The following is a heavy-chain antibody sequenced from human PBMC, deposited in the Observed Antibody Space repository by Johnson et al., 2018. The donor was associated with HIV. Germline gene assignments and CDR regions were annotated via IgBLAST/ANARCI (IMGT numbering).Heavy chain of an antibody. CDR1: GFTFSSYW. J-gene: IGHJ3*02. Sequence: VQLVESGGGLVQPGGSMRLSCAASGFTFSSYWMSWVRQAPGKGLEWVANIKQDGSEKYYVDSVKGRFTISRDNAKNSLYLQMNSLRAEDTAVYYCARPPGVGSVDAFDIWDQGTMVTVSS. D-gene: IGHD2-15*01. CDR3: ARPPGVGSVDAFDI. CDR2: IKQDGSEK. V-gene: IGHV3-7*01.